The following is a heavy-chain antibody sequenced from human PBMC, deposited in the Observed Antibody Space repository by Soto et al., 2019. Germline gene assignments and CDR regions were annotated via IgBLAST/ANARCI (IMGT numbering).Heavy chain of an antibody. J-gene: IGHJ6*03. V-gene: IGHV4-31*03. CDR2: IYYSGST. CDR1: GGSISSGGYY. CDR3: ARSYYGSGYYYMDV. Sequence: PSETLSLTCTVSGGSISSGGYYWSWIRQHPGKGLEWIGYIYYSGSTYYNPSLKSRVTISVDTSKNQFSLKLSSVTAADTAVYYCARSYYGSGYYYMDVWGKGTTVTVSS. D-gene: IGHD3-10*01.